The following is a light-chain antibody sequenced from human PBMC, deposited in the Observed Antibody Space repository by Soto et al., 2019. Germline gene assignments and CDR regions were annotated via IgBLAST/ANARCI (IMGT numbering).Light chain of an antibody. Sequence: EIVLTQSPGTLSLSPGERATLSCRASQSVTSNFLAWYQQKPGQAPRLLIYSASSRTAGIPDRFSGSGSGTDFTLTISRLEPEDFAVYYCQQYGSSPFTFGPGTKVDIK. CDR1: QSVTSNF. CDR3: QQYGSSPFT. V-gene: IGKV3-20*01. J-gene: IGKJ3*01. CDR2: SAS.